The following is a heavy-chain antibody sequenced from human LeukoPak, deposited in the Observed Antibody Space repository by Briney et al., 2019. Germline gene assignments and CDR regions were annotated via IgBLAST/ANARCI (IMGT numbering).Heavy chain of an antibody. CDR2: IYSGGST. J-gene: IGHJ4*02. D-gene: IGHD3-22*01. CDR1: GFTFSSYI. Sequence: GGSLRLSCAASGFTFSSYIMTWVRQAPGKGLEWVSVIYSGGSTYYADSVKGRFTISRDNSKNTLYLQMNSLRAEDTAVYYCAREDSSGYLDYWGQGTLVTVSS. CDR3: AREDSSGYLDY. V-gene: IGHV3-66*01.